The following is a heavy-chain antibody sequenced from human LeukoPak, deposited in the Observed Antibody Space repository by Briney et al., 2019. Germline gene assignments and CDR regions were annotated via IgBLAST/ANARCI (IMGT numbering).Heavy chain of an antibody. Sequence: SETLSLTCAVYGGSFSGYYWSWIRQPPGKGLEWIGEINHSGSTNYNPSLKSRVTISVDTSKNQFSLKLSSVTAADTAVYYCARIFNELLWFGELLSPLYGMDVWGQGTTVTVSS. CDR2: INHSGST. V-gene: IGHV4-34*01. D-gene: IGHD3-10*01. CDR1: GGSFSGYY. CDR3: ARIFNELLWFGELLSPLYGMDV. J-gene: IGHJ6*02.